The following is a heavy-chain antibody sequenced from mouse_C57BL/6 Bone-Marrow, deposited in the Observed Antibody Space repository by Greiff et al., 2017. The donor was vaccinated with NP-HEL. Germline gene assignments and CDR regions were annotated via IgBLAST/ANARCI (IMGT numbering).Heavy chain of an antibody. J-gene: IGHJ2*01. V-gene: IGHV1-50*01. CDR1: GYTFTSYW. CDR3: ARNYYGRRDFDY. CDR2: IDPSDSYT. D-gene: IGHD1-1*01. Sequence: QVQLQQSGAELVKPGASVKLSCKASGYTFTSYWMQWVKQRPGQGLEWIGEIDPSDSYTNYNQKFKGKATLTVDTSSSTAYMQLSSLTSEDSAVYYCARNYYGRRDFDYWGQGTTLTVSS.